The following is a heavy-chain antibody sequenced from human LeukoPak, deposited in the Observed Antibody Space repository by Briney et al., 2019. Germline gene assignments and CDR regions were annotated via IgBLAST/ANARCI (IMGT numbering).Heavy chain of an antibody. CDR1: GFTFSSYG. Sequence: GGSLRLSCAASGFTFSSYGMHWVRQAPGKGLEWVAVISYDGSNKYYADSVKGRFTISRDNSKNTLYLQMNSLRAEDTAVYYCAKETPLYSSGWYETDYWGQGTLVTVSS. D-gene: IGHD6-19*01. V-gene: IGHV3-30*18. CDR3: AKETPLYSSGWYETDY. CDR2: ISYDGSNK. J-gene: IGHJ4*02.